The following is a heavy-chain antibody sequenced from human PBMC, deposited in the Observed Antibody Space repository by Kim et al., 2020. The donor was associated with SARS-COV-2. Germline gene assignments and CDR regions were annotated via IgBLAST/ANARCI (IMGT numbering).Heavy chain of an antibody. Sequence: DTRYRPSFQGQVTISADKSISTAYLQWSSLKASDTAMYYCARSRNGMDVWGQGTTVTVSS. CDR2: DT. V-gene: IGHV5-51*01. CDR3: ARSRNGMDV. J-gene: IGHJ6*02.